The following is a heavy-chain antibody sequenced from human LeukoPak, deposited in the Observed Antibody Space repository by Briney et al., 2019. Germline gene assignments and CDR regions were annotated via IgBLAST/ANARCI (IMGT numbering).Heavy chain of an antibody. CDR2: IYHSGST. D-gene: IGHD1-26*01. Sequence: KPSETLSLTCTVSGYSISSGYYWGWIRQPPGKGLEWIGSIYHSGSTYYNPSLKSRVTISVDTSKNQFSLKLSSVTAADTAVYYCASAPASVGATAFDYWGQGTLVTVSS. J-gene: IGHJ4*02. CDR1: GYSISSGYY. CDR3: ASAPASVGATAFDY. V-gene: IGHV4-38-2*02.